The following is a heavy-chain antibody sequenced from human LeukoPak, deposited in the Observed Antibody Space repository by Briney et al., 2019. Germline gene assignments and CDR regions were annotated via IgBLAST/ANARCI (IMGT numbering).Heavy chain of an antibody. CDR3: AKATSIGKYCTNGVCSPFDY. CDR1: GVTFSSYA. J-gene: IGHJ4*02. V-gene: IGHV3-23*01. Sequence: GGSLRLSCAGSGVTFSSYAGSWGRQALGRGLECGSVISDSGDCTSYAGSVRGGVTISRENSRSTLYLQMIRLRPEDTAVSYCAKATSIGKYCTNGVCSPFDYRGQGTLVTVSS. CDR2: ISDSGDCT. D-gene: IGHD2-8*01.